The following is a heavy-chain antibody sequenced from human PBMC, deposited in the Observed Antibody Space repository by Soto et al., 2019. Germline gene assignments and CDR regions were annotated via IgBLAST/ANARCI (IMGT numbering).Heavy chain of an antibody. D-gene: IGHD3-3*01. CDR2: IYYSGST. J-gene: IGHJ4*02. CDR3: ARENPPFWETAY. V-gene: IGHV4-30-4*01. CDR1: GGSISSGDYY. Sequence: QVQLQESGPGLVKPSQTLSLTCTVSGGSISSGDYYWSWIRQPPGKGLEWIGYIYYSGSTYYNPSLKSRVSFSGYXSKNQFSLKLSSVTAADTAVYYCARENPPFWETAYWGQGTLVTVSS.